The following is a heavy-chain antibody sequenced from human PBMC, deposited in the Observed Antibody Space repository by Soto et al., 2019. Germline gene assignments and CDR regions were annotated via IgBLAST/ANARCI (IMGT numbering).Heavy chain of an antibody. Sequence: GASVKVSCKASGGTFSSYAISWVRQAPGQGLEWMGGIIPIFGTANYAQKFQGRVTITADESTSTAYMELSSLRSEDTAVYYCARGLGYYYDSSGPFNDDFDIWGQGTMFTVSS. CDR2: IIPIFGTA. V-gene: IGHV1-69*13. CDR3: ARGLGYYYDSSGPFNDDFDI. CDR1: GGTFSSYA. J-gene: IGHJ3*02. D-gene: IGHD3-22*01.